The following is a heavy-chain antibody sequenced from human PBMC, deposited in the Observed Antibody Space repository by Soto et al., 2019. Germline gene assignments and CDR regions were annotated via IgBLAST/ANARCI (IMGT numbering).Heavy chain of an antibody. CDR1: GFTFSSYA. CDR2: ISYDGSNK. D-gene: IGHD6-6*01. J-gene: IGHJ6*02. Sequence: QVQLVESGGGVVQPGRSLRLSCAASGFTFSSYAMHWVRQAPGKGLEWVAVISYDGSNKYYADSVKGRFTISRDNSKNTLYLQMNSLRAEDTAVYYCARDARSIAARHYYYYYGMDVWGQGTTVTVSS. V-gene: IGHV3-30-3*01. CDR3: ARDARSIAARHYYYYYGMDV.